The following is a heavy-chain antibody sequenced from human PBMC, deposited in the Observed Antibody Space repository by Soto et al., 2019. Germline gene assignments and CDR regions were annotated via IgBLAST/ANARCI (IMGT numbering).Heavy chain of an antibody. V-gene: IGHV1-18*01. Sequence: QVQLVQSGDEVRKPGSSVKVSCKASGYIFVNYGIAWVRQAPGQGLEWMGWISPYSGNTHYASKVQGRLTMTTDTATSTAYMDLGSLTSDDXAXXXXXXXXXXXXXXXXXXXGQGTTVTVSS. CDR3: XXXXXXXXXXXXXX. J-gene: IGHJ6*02. CDR2: ISPYSGNT. CDR1: GYIFVNYG.